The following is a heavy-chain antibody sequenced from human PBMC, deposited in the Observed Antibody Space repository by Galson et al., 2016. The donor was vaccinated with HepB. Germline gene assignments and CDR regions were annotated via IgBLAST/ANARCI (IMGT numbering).Heavy chain of an antibody. CDR2: TNPSGSST. V-gene: IGHV1-46*01. D-gene: IGHD3-10*01. J-gene: IGHJ5*02. CDR1: GYTFTNFY. Sequence: SVKVSCKASGYTFTNFYIHWVRQAPGQGLEWMGMTNPSGSSTSSAQKFLGRVTMTTDTSTSTVYMELSSLRFDDTAVYYCARDFGPMVRGVIIGGWFDPWGQGTLVTVSS. CDR3: ARDFGPMVRGVIIGGWFDP.